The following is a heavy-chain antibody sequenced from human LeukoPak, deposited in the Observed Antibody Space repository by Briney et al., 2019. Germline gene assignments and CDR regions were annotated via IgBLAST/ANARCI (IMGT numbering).Heavy chain of an antibody. CDR3: AKWDTYYDSSGYYFY. J-gene: IGHJ4*02. D-gene: IGHD3-22*01. Sequence: SGGSLRLSCAASGFTFSDYYMSWIRQAPGKGLEWVSTISGSGGSTYYADSVKGRFTISRDNSKNTLYLQMNSLRAEDTAVYYCAKWDTYYDSSGYYFYWGQGTLVTVSS. V-gene: IGHV3-23*01. CDR1: GFTFSDYY. CDR2: ISGSGGST.